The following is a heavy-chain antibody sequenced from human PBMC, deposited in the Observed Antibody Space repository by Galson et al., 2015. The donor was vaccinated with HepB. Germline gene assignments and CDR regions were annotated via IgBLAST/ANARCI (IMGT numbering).Heavy chain of an antibody. J-gene: IGHJ5*02. Sequence: SVKVSCKASGYTFTGYYMHWVRQAPGQGLEWMGWINPSTGGTSYAQNFQGRVTLTRDTSIITAYMELSRLRFDDTAVYYCAKGFDLNWFDPWGQGTLVTVSS. CDR3: AKGFDLNWFDP. V-gene: IGHV1-2*02. CDR1: GYTFTGYY. CDR2: INPSTGGT.